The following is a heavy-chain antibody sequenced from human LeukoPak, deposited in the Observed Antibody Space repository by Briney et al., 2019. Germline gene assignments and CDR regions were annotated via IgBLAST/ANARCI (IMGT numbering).Heavy chain of an antibody. J-gene: IGHJ4*02. D-gene: IGHD6-19*01. CDR1: RFTFRSYW. V-gene: IGHV3-7*01. CDR3: ARDLVGYSSVGYFDY. Sequence: GGSLRLSCAASRFTFRSYWVHWVCQARGKGLERVANIKQDGSEKYYVDSVKGRFTISRDNAKNSLYLQMNSLRAEDTAVYYCARDLVGYSSVGYFDYWGQGTLLTVSS. CDR2: IKQDGSEK.